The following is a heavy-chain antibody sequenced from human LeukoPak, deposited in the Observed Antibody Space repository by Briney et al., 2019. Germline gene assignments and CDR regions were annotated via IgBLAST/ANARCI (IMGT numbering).Heavy chain of an antibody. V-gene: IGHV1-18*04. CDR2: ISAYNGNT. D-gene: IGHD6-19*01. Sequence: ASVKVSCKASGDTFTGYYIHWVRQAPGQGLEWMGWISAYNGNTNYAQKLQGRVTMTTDTSTSTAYMELRSLRSDDTAVYYCARDSFNSGQALGIEGSGWYSAFDIWGQGTMVTVSS. J-gene: IGHJ3*02. CDR3: ARDSFNSGQALGIEGSGWYSAFDI. CDR1: GDTFTGYY.